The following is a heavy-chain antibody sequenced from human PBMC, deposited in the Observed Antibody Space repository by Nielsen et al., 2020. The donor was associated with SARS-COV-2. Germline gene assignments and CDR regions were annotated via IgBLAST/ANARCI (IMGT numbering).Heavy chain of an antibody. J-gene: IGHJ4*02. CDR3: AKDTRSGLVRGVITDY. Sequence: DSVKGRFTISRDNSKNTLYLQMNSLRAEDTAVYYCAKDTRSGLVRGVITDYWGQGTLVTVSS. V-gene: IGHV3-30*02. D-gene: IGHD3-10*01.